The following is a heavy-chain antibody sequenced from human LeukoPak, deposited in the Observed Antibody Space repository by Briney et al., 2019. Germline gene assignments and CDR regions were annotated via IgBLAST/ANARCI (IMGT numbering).Heavy chain of an antibody. V-gene: IGHV4-38-2*01. Sequence: PSETLSLTCAVSGYSISSGYYWGWTGQPPGKGLEGIGSIYNSGSTYYNPSPKSRVTISVDTSKNQFSLKLNSVTAADTAVYYCARGGVVPAAGYNCFDPWGQGTLVIVSS. D-gene: IGHD2-2*01. CDR2: IYNSGST. CDR3: ARGGVVPAAGYNCFDP. CDR1: GYSISSGYY. J-gene: IGHJ5*02.